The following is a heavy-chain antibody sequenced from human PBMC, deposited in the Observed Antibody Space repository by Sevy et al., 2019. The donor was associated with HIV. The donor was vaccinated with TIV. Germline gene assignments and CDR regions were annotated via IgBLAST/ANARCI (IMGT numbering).Heavy chain of an antibody. CDR3: ARHISFGELGSWFDP. J-gene: IGHJ5*02. V-gene: IGHV3-53*01. Sequence: GGSLRRSCAASGFTVNSDYMSWVRQAPGKGLEWVSVVYSGGTTYYADSVKGRFTISRDNSKNILYLQMNSLRAEDTALYYCARHISFGELGSWFDPWGQGTLVTVSS. D-gene: IGHD3-10*01. CDR2: VYSGGTT. CDR1: GFTVNSDY.